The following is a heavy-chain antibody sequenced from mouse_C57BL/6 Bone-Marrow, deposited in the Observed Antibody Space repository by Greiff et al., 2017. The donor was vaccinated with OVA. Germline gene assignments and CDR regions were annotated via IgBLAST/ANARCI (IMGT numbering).Heavy chain of an antibody. CDR2: IYPGSGNT. D-gene: IGHD1-1*01. V-gene: IGHV1-84*01. Sequence: VHLVESGPELVKPGASVKISCKASGYTFTDYYINWVKQRPGQGLEWIGWIYPGSGNTKYNEKFKGKATLTVDTSSSTAYMQLSSLTSEDSAVYFCARGDGYYGRDYFDYWGQGTTLTVSS. CDR3: ARGDGYYGRDYFDY. J-gene: IGHJ2*01. CDR1: GYTFTDYY.